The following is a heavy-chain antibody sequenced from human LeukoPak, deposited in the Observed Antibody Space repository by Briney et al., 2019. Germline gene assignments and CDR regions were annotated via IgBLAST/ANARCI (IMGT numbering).Heavy chain of an antibody. J-gene: IGHJ4*02. CDR3: AGTGVVVPAAKGGFDY. CDR2: IYSGGST. V-gene: IGHV3-66*02. CDR1: GFTVSSNY. D-gene: IGHD2-2*01. Sequence: GGSLRLSCAASGFTVSSNYMSWVRQAPGQGLEWVSVIYSGGSTYYADSVKGRFTISRDNSKNTLYLQMNSLRAEDTAVYYCAGTGVVVPAAKGGFDYWGQGTLVTVSS.